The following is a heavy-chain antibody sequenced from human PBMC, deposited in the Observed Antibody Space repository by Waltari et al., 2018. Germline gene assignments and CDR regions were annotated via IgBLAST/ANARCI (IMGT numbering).Heavy chain of an antibody. Sequence: EVQLVQSGAEVKKPGESLKISCEGSGYISGYTFADYWIGWVRQMPGKGLEWMGIIYPGDSDVRYSPSFQGQVTISADKSISTAYLQFSSLKASDTAIYYCARQSLDKGPPASFDYWGQGTLVTVSS. CDR3: ARQSLDKGPPASFDY. J-gene: IGHJ4*02. D-gene: IGHD2-2*03. CDR1: GYISGYTFADYW. V-gene: IGHV5-51*01. CDR2: IYPGDSDV.